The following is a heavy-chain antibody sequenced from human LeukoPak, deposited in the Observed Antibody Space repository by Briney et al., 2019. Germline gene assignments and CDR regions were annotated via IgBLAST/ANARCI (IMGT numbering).Heavy chain of an antibody. CDR2: INPDSGGT. V-gene: IGHV1-2*02. CDR3: ARVTGYMIEDYFDY. CDR1: GYTFTNYY. D-gene: IGHD3-22*01. J-gene: IGHJ4*02. Sequence: ASVKVSCKASGYTFTNYYMHWVRQAPGQGLEWMGWINPDSGGTNYAQKFQGRVTMTRDTSISTAYMDLSRLRSDDTAVYYCARVTGYMIEDYFDYWGQGTLVTVSS.